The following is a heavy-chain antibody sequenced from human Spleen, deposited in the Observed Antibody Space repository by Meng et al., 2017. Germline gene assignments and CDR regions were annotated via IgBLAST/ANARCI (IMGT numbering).Heavy chain of an antibody. CDR2: INPKSGDT. J-gene: IGHJ4*02. V-gene: IGHV1-2*06. D-gene: IGHD6-13*01. CDR1: GYTFTAYY. CDR3: ARDEDISAAGKLFGDY. Sequence: ASVKVSCKASGYTFTAYYINWVRRAPGQGLEWMGRINPKSGDTHYAQRFQGRVTMTGDTSISTAYMELSGLRSDDTAMYYCARDEDISAAGKLFGDYWGQGTLVTVSS.